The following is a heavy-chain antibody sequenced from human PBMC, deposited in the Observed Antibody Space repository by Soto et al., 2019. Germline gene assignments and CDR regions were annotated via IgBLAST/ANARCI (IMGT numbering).Heavy chain of an antibody. CDR1: GYTFTGYY. J-gene: IGHJ4*02. V-gene: IGHV1-2*04. CDR2: INPNSGGT. Sequence: ASVKVSCKASGYTFTGYYMHWVRQAPGQGLEWMGWINPNSGGTNYAQKFQGWVTMTRDTSISTAYMELRRLRSDDTAMYYCARGEGGPRWGSIDYWGQGTLVTVSS. D-gene: IGHD2-21*01. CDR3: ARGEGGPRWGSIDY.